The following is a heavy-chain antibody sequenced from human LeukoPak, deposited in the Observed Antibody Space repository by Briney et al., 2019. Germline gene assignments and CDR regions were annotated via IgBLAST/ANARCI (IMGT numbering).Heavy chain of an antibody. J-gene: IGHJ5*02. D-gene: IGHD3-3*01. CDR2: INHSGST. CDR1: GGSFSSYY. CDR3: ARGYDFWSGYYWNWFDP. V-gene: IGHV4-34*01. Sequence: SETLSLTCAVYGGSFSSYYWSWIRQPPGKGLEWIGEINHSGSTNYNPSLKSRVTISVDTSKNQFSLKLSSVTAADTAVYYCARGYDFWSGYYWNWFDPWGQGTLVTVSS.